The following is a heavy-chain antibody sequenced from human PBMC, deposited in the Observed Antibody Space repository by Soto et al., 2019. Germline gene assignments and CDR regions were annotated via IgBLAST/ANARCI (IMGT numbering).Heavy chain of an antibody. D-gene: IGHD3-9*01. CDR3: AGQQNYDILTGYVYGMDV. Sequence: SETLSLTCTVSGGSISSYYWSWIRQPPGKGLEWIGYIYYSGSTNYNPSLKSRVTISVDTSKNQFSLKLSSVTAADTAVYYCAGQQNYDILTGYVYGMDVWGQGTTVTVSS. CDR2: IYYSGST. V-gene: IGHV4-59*01. CDR1: GGSISSYY. J-gene: IGHJ6*02.